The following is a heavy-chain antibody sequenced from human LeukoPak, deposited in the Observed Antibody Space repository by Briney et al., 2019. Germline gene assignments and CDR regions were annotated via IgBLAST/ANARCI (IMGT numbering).Heavy chain of an antibody. CDR3: ARGGSGSYYSHPYYYYYMDV. CDR2: MNPNSGNT. D-gene: IGHD3-10*01. V-gene: IGHV1-8*03. J-gene: IGHJ6*03. CDR1: GYTFTSYD. Sequence: RASVKVSCKASGYTFTSYDINWVRQATGQGLEWMGWMNPNSGNTGYAQKFQGRVTITSNTSISTVYMELRSLRSEDTAVYYCARGGSGSYYSHPYYYYYMDVWGKGTTVTVSS.